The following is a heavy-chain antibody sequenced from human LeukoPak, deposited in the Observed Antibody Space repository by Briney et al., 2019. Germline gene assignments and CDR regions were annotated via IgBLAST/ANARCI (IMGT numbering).Heavy chain of an antibody. CDR2: VSYDGTT. CDR1: GDSVTSYY. D-gene: IGHD2-21*01. CDR3: ARLDWSGDGCYNH. J-gene: IGHJ4*02. V-gene: IGHV4-59*02. Sequence: PSETLSLTCSVSGDSVTSYYWSWIRQPPGEGLEWIGYVSYDGTTNYTPSLRSRVIMAVDTAKNQISLSLRSVTAADTAVYYCARLDWSGDGCYNHWGQGTLVSVSS.